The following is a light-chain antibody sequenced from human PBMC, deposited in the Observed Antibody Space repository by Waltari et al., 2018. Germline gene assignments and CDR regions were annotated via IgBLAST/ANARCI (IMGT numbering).Light chain of an antibody. V-gene: IGKV4-1*01. J-gene: IGKJ4*01. CDR1: QTILSSSNNKNA. Sequence: DIVMTQSPDSLAVSLGERATINCKASQTILSSSNNKNALAWYQQKPGHPPKLLIYWASTRTSGIPDRFNGRGSATDFTLTISRLQADDVAVYYCQQYYSPPLTFGGGTKVEIK. CDR3: QQYYSPPLT. CDR2: WAS.